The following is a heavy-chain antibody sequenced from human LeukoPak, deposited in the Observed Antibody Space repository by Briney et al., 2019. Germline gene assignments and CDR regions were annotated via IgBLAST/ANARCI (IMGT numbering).Heavy chain of an antibody. Sequence: PSETLSLTCTVSGVSISSYYWGRIRQPPGKGLEWIGSVYYGGRTYFSPSLKSRVTISVDTSKNQFSLKLTSVTAADTAVYYCARVHYGSGSLYYYYYYMDVWGKGTTVTISS. CDR1: GVSISSYY. CDR2: VYYGGRT. J-gene: IGHJ6*03. D-gene: IGHD3-10*01. CDR3: ARVHYGSGSLYYYYYYMDV. V-gene: IGHV4-39*01.